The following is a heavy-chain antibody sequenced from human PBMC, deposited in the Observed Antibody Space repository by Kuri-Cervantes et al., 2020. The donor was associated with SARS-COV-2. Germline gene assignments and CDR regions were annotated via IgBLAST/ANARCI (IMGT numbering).Heavy chain of an antibody. CDR1: GGTFSSYA. D-gene: IGHD3-3*01. CDR2: IIPIFGTA. Sequence: SVKVSCKASGGTFSSYAISWVRQAPGQGLEWMGGIIPIFGTANYAQKFQGRVTITADESTSTAYMELSSLRSDDTAVYYCARDEGVLRFLEWLPLGDAFDIWAQGTMVTVSS. J-gene: IGHJ3*02. CDR3: ARDEGVLRFLEWLPLGDAFDI. V-gene: IGHV1-69*13.